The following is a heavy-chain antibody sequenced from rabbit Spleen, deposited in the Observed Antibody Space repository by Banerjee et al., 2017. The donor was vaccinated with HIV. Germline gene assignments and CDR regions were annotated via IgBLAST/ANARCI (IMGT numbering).Heavy chain of an antibody. D-gene: IGHD8-1*01. Sequence: QEQLEESGGDLVKPEGSLTLTCTASGFSFSSSWVCWVRQAPGKGLEWISCIVGSTSGFIYSATWAKGRFTISKTSSTTVTLQMTSLTAADTATYFCARDTGSSFSSYGMDLWGPGTLVTVS. CDR3: ARDTGSSFSSYGMDL. CDR1: GFSFSSSW. J-gene: IGHJ6*01. V-gene: IGHV1S45*01. CDR2: IVGSTSGFI.